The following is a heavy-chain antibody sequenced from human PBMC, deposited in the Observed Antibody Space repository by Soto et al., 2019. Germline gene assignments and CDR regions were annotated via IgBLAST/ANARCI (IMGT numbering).Heavy chain of an antibody. CDR2: INPILSMS. J-gene: IGHJ4*02. Sequence: QVQLVQSGAEVKKPGSSVRVSCKASGDTFNFYSINWVRQAPGLGLEWMGRINPILSMSNYAQRFQGRVTMTADKSTSTAYTELSSLRSEDTAMYYCASSYGSGYRAFDSWGQGALVTVSS. CDR1: GDTFNFYS. V-gene: IGHV1-69*02. CDR3: ASSYGSGYRAFDS. D-gene: IGHD3-10*01.